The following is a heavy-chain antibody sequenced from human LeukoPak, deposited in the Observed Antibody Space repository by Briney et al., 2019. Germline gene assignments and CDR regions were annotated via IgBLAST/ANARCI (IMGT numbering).Heavy chain of an antibody. Sequence: GGSLRLSCAASGFTFSSYAMSWVRQAPGKGLEWVSAISGSGGSTYYADSVKGRFTISRDNSKNTLYLQMNSLRAEDTAVYYCAKDEYYYSSGCYDYWGQGTLVTVSS. CDR2: ISGSGGST. CDR1: GFTFSSYA. CDR3: AKDEYYYSSGCYDY. J-gene: IGHJ4*02. V-gene: IGHV3-23*01. D-gene: IGHD3-22*01.